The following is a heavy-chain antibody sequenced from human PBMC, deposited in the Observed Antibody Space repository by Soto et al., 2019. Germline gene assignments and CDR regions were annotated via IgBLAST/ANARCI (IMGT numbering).Heavy chain of an antibody. Sequence: VQLVESGGGVVQPGTSLRLSCEASGFAFNKFGMHWVRQAPGKGLEWVAFISYDGSYQYYADSVQGRLTITRDNPMNTLNMQLNSLRREDTAVYYCAKGGEVGGVLGDHWGQGTLVTVSS. J-gene: IGHJ4*02. D-gene: IGHD1-26*01. CDR1: GFAFNKFG. CDR3: AKGGEVGGVLGDH. CDR2: ISYDGSYQ. V-gene: IGHV3-30*18.